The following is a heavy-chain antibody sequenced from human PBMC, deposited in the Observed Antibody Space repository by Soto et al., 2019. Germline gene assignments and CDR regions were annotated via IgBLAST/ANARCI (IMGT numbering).Heavy chain of an antibody. CDR3: ARKVEWSGYAGEYNWFDP. Sequence: SETLSLTCTVSGGSISSYYWSWIRRPPGKGLEWIGFIYYSGSTNCNPSLKSRVTISVDTSKNQFSLKLSSVTAAETAVYYCARKVEWSGYAGEYNWFDPWGQGTLVTVSS. V-gene: IGHV4-59*01. J-gene: IGHJ5*02. CDR2: IYYSGST. D-gene: IGHD5-12*01. CDR1: GGSISSYY.